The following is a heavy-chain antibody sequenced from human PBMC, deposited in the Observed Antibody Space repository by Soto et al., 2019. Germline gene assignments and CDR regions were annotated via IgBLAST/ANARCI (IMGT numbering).Heavy chain of an antibody. CDR2: ISGSGSST. CDR3: AKGSSSSSFNWFDP. V-gene: IGHV3-23*01. CDR1: GFTFSFYA. D-gene: IGHD6-13*01. Sequence: EVQLLESGGGLVQPGGSLSLSCAGSGFTFSFYAMTWVRQAPGTGLEWVSAISGSGSSTYHADSVKGRFTISRDNSKNTLYLQMNSLRAEDTAVYYCAKGSSSSSFNWFDPCGQGTLVTVSS. J-gene: IGHJ5*02.